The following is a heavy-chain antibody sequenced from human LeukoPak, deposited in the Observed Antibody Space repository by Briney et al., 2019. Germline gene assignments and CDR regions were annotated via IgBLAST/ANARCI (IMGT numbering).Heavy chain of an antibody. D-gene: IGHD6-13*01. Sequence: ASVKVSCKASGYTFTGYYMHWVRQAPGQGLEWMGLINPNSGGTNYAQKFQGRVTMTRDTSISTAYMELSRLRSDDTAVYYCARVGGIAAAGTENYYYYYYMDVWGKGTTVTVSS. CDR1: GYTFTGYY. J-gene: IGHJ6*03. CDR3: ARVGGIAAAGTENYYYYYYMDV. CDR2: INPNSGGT. V-gene: IGHV1-2*02.